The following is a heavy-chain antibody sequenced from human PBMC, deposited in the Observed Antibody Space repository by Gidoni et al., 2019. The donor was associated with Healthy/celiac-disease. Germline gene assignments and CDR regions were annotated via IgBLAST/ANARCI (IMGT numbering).Heavy chain of an antibody. D-gene: IGHD5-18*01. J-gene: IGHJ6*03. V-gene: IGHV3-64D*09. CDR2: ISSNGGST. CDR3: VKDLRSGYSYGFGNYYYYMDV. Sequence: MHWVRQAPGKGLEYVSAISSNGGSTYYADSVKGRFTISRDNSKNTLYLQMSSLRAEDTAVYYCVKDLRSGYSYGFGNYYYYMDVWGKGTTVTVSS.